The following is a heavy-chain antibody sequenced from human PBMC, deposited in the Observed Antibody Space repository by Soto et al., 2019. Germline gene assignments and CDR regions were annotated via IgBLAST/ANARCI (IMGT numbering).Heavy chain of an antibody. CDR2: IIPIFGTA. CDR1: GGTFSSYA. V-gene: IGHV1-69*06. Sequence: SVKVSCKASGGTFSSYAISWVRQAPGQGLEWMGGIIPIFGTANYAQKFQGRVTITADKSTSTAYMELSSLRSEDTAVYYCARDQEAIVRLLDYYYGMDVWGQGTTVTVSS. CDR3: ARDQEAIVRLLDYYYGMDV. J-gene: IGHJ6*02. D-gene: IGHD3-16*02.